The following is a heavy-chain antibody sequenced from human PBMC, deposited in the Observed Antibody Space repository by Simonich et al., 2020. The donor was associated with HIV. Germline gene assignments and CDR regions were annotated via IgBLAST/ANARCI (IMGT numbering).Heavy chain of an antibody. CDR2: INHSGST. J-gene: IGHJ4*02. CDR3: ATTSRVSNNWYRGY. V-gene: IGHV4-34*01. D-gene: IGHD1-20*01. Sequence: QGRLQQWGAGLLKPSETLSRTCAVYGGSFSGYYWSWIRQPPGKGRVWIGEINHSGSTNYNLSLKSRVTISVDTSTNQFSRRLSSVTAADTAVYYCATTSRVSNNWYRGYWGQGTLVTVSS. CDR1: GGSFSGYY.